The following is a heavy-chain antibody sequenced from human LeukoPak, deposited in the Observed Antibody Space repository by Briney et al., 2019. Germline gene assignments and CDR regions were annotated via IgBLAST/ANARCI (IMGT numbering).Heavy chain of an antibody. CDR2: IIPIFGTA. V-gene: IGHV1-69*13. J-gene: IGHJ3*02. CDR1: GGTFSSYA. CDR3: ARDQALDAFDI. Sequence: AASVEVSCKASGGTFSSYAISWVRQAPGQGLEWMGGIIPIFGTANYAQKFQGRVTITADESTSTAYMELSSLRSEDTAVYYCARDQALDAFDIWGQGTMVTVSS.